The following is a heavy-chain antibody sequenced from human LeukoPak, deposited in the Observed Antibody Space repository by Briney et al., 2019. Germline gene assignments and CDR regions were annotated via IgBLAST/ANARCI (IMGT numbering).Heavy chain of an antibody. V-gene: IGHV4-34*01. CDR2: INHSGST. J-gene: IGHJ1*01. CDR1: GESFSGYY. Sequence: SETLSLTCAVYGESFSGYYWSWIRQPPGKGLEWIGEINHSGSTNYNPSLKSRVTISVDTSKNQFSLKLSSVTAADTAVYYCVTGTYYYDSSGYFRLPSQHWGQGTLVTVSS. D-gene: IGHD3-22*01. CDR3: VTGTYYYDSSGYFRLPSQH.